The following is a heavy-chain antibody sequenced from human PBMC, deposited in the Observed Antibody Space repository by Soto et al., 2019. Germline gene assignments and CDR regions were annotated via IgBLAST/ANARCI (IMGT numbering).Heavy chain of an antibody. V-gene: IGHV4-31*03. CDR2: IYYSGST. J-gene: IGHJ4*02. Sequence: PSETLSLTCTVSGGSIGSGGYYWSWIRQHPGKGLEWIGYIYYSGSTYYNPSLKSRVTISVDTSKNQFSLKLSSVTAADTAVYYCARGYYYDSSGYLLDYFDYWGQGTLVTVSS. CDR1: GGSIGSGGYY. D-gene: IGHD3-22*01. CDR3: ARGYYYDSSGYLLDYFDY.